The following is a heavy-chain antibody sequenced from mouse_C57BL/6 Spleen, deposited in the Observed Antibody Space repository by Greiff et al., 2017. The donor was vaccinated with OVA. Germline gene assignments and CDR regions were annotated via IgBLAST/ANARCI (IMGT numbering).Heavy chain of an antibody. CDR1: GFTFSDYG. J-gene: IGHJ2*01. D-gene: IGHD1-1*01. CDR3: ARLPVVAPYYFDY. CDR2: ISSGSSTI. Sequence: DVQLVESGGGLVKPGGSLKLSCAASGFTFSDYGMHWVRQAPEKGLEWVAYISSGSSTIYYADTVKGRFTISRDNAKNTLFLQMTSLRSEDTAMYYCARLPVVAPYYFDYWGQGTTLTVSS. V-gene: IGHV5-17*01.